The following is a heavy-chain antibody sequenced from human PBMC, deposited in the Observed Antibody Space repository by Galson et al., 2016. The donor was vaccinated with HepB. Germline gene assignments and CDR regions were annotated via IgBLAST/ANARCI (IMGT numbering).Heavy chain of an antibody. CDR1: GFIFGNYA. Sequence: SLRLSCAASGFIFGNYAMTWVRQAPGKGLEWVAGVSYGGSKNYYVDSVKGRFTISRDNSKNTLYLQMNSLRPEDTAIFYCAKDYCSDTCHLGRWNVWGQGTPVTVSS. CDR3: AKDYCSDTCHLGRWNV. D-gene: IGHD2-15*01. J-gene: IGHJ6*02. V-gene: IGHV3-30*18. CDR2: VSYGGSKN.